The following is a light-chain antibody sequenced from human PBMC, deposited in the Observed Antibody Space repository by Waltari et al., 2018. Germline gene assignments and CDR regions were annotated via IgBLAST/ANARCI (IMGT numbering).Light chain of an antibody. Sequence: QSALTQPASVSGSPGQSITIPCTETTSDVGAYNYFSGYQQHPGKAPKLMIFDVSIRPSGVSNRFSGSKSGNTASLTISGLQAEDEADYYCSSYISSSTLELFGGGTSLTVL. J-gene: IGLJ2*01. CDR1: TSDVGAYNY. CDR2: DVS. V-gene: IGLV2-14*03. CDR3: SSYISSSTLEL.